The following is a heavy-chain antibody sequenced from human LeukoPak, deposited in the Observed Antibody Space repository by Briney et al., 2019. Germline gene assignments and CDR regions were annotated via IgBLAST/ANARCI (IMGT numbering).Heavy chain of an antibody. V-gene: IGHV3-7*03. CDR3: TRDSQGSRTYSVDY. CDR1: GFTFSTYW. CDR2: INQDGRTK. D-gene: IGHD3-10*01. Sequence: PGGSLRLSCATFGFTFSTYWMSWVGHAPGNGPEGVANINQDGRTKYYVDSVRGRFTISRDNAKNSLYLQMNSLRAEDTAVYYCTRDSQGSRTYSVDYWGQGTLVTVSS. J-gene: IGHJ4*02.